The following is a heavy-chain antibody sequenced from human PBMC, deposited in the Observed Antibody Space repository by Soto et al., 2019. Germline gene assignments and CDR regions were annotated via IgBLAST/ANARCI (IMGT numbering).Heavy chain of an antibody. Sequence: SETLPLTCAVYGGSFSGYYWSWIRQPPGKGLEWIGEINHSGSTNYNPSLKSRVTISVDTSKNQFSLKLSSVTAADTAVYYCARADIAEASRGVDYWGQRTLVTVSS. CDR3: ARADIAEASRGVDY. V-gene: IGHV4-34*01. CDR2: INHSGST. J-gene: IGHJ4*02. CDR1: GGSFSGYY. D-gene: IGHD6-13*01.